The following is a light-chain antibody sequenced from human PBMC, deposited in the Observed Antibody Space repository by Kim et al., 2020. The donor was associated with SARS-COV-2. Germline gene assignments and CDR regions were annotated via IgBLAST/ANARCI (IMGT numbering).Light chain of an antibody. CDR1: QSIGSR. J-gene: IGKJ1*01. CDR2: KAS. V-gene: IGKV1-5*03. CDR3: QDYSTYSKT. Sequence: ASVGDRVTIACRASQSIGSRLAWHQQKPGKAPKVVISKASNLESGVPTRFSGSGSGTEFTLTISSLQPDEFATYYCQDYSTYSKTFGQGTKVDIK.